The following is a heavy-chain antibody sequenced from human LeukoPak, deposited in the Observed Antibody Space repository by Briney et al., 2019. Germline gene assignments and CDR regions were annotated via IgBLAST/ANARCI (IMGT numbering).Heavy chain of an antibody. Sequence: SETLSLTCTVSGYSISSGYYWGWIRQPPGKGLEWIGEIYHSGSTNYNPSLKSRVTISVDKSKNQFSLKLSSVTAADTAVYYCARGYDDSSGYLSYWGQGTLVTVSS. V-gene: IGHV4-38-2*02. CDR3: ARGYDDSSGYLSY. CDR1: GYSISSGYY. J-gene: IGHJ4*02. D-gene: IGHD3-22*01. CDR2: IYHSGST.